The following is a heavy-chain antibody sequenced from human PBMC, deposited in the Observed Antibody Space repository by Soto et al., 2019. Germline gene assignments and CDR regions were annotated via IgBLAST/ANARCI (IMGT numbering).Heavy chain of an antibody. CDR3: AKGSGEVPTNWFDP. Sequence: EVQLLESGGGLVQPGGSLRLSCAASGYTFGKYSMIWVRQAPGKGLDWVSGVSRSGGSTYYADSVKGRFTISRDNSKNTPYLQMNSRRAEDTAVYYCAKGSGEVPTNWFDPWGQGTLVTVS. V-gene: IGHV3-23*01. J-gene: IGHJ5*02. D-gene: IGHD3-3*01. CDR1: GYTFGKYS. CDR2: VSRSGGST.